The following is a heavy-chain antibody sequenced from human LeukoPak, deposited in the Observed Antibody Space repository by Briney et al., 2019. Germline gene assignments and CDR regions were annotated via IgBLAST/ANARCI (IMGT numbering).Heavy chain of an antibody. V-gene: IGHV4-39*01. CDR2: IHYSGST. J-gene: IGHJ4*02. CDR3: ARVVRDYYDTSDYFDDFYFDY. Sequence: SETLSLTCTVPGGSISSSNYYWGWIRQPPGKGLEWLESIHYSGSTSYQPSLKGRVTISVDTSKNQVSLKLTSVTAADTGVYYCARVVRDYYDTSDYFDDFYFDYWGQGTLVTVSS. D-gene: IGHD3-22*01. CDR1: GGSISSSNYY.